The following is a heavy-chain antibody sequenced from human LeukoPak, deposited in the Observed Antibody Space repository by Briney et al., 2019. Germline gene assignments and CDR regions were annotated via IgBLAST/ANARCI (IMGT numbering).Heavy chain of an antibody. V-gene: IGHV3-48*04. CDR3: ARDRGPYDSSGYYPYDSFDI. J-gene: IGHJ3*02. CDR1: GVTFSTYN. Sequence: PGGSLRLSCAASGVTFSTYNFNWVRQAPGEGLEWISYISHGNHAIFYADSVKGRFTISRDNAKNSLFLQMNSLRAEDTALYYCARDRGPYDSSGYYPYDSFDIWGQGTMVTVSS. D-gene: IGHD3-22*01. CDR2: ISHGNHAI.